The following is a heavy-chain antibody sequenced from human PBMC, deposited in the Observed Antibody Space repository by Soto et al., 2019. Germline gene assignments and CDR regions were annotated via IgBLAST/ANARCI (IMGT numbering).Heavy chain of an antibody. J-gene: IGHJ5*02. V-gene: IGHV4-4*02. CDR1: GGSISSSNW. CDR3: ARASRLGYSSSWGRFDP. D-gene: IGHD6-13*01. Sequence: QVQLQESGPGLVKPSGTLSLTCAVSGGSISSSNWWSWVRQPPGKGLEWIGEIYHSGSTNSNPSLRSRVTISVDKSKNQFSLKLSSVTAADTAVYYCARASRLGYSSSWGRFDPWGQGTLVTVSS. CDR2: IYHSGST.